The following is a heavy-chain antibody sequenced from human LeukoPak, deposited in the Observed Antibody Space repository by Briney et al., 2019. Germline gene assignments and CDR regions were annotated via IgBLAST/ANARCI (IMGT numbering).Heavy chain of an antibody. CDR2: IKQDGSEK. J-gene: IGHJ5*02. CDR3: ARVVDYGDYDWFDP. D-gene: IGHD4-17*01. CDR1: GFTFSSYW. Sequence: GGSLRLSCAASGFTFSSYWMSWVRQAPGKGLEWVANIKQDGSEKYYVDSVKGRFTISRDNAKNSLYLQMNSLRAEDTAVYYCARVVDYGDYDWFDPWGQGTLVTVSS. V-gene: IGHV3-7*01.